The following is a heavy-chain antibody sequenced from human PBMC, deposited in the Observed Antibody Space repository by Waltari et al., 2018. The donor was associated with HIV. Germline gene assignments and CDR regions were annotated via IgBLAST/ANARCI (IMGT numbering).Heavy chain of an antibody. J-gene: IGHJ6*02. D-gene: IGHD2-21*01. Sequence: EVQLLESGGGLVQPGGSLRLSCAASGFTFSSYSMSWVRQAPGKGLEWVSAISGSGGSTYYADSVKGRFTISRDNSKNTLYLQMNSLRAEDTAVYYCAKGCGSGYYYYGMDVWGQGTTVTVSS. CDR1: GFTFSSYS. CDR3: AKGCGSGYYYYGMDV. V-gene: IGHV3-23*01. CDR2: ISGSGGST.